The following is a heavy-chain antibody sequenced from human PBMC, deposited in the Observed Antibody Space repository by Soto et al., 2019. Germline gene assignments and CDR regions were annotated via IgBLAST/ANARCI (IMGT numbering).Heavy chain of an antibody. J-gene: IGHJ4*02. D-gene: IGHD3-10*01. CDR2: VYSSGTT. V-gene: IGHV4-4*07. CDR3: ARDIGSYAYGEGY. Sequence: SLTCSVSGGSINSYWWSWIRQPAGKGLEWIGRVYSSGTTDYNPSLNSRATLSVETSKNQLSLKLSSVTAADTAVYYCARDIGSYAYGEGYWGQGIQVTVSS. CDR1: GGSINSYW.